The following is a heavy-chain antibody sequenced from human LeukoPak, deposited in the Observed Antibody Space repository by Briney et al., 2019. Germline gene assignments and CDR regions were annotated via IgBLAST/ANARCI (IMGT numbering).Heavy chain of an antibody. J-gene: IGHJ4*02. CDR1: GGSFSGYY. Sequence: PSETLSLTCAVYGGSFSGYYWSWIRQPPGKGLEWIGSIYYSGSTYYNPSLKSRVTISVGTSKNQFSLKLSSVTAADTAVYYCARDSRGVVVPAAIHWGQGTLVTVSS. D-gene: IGHD2-2*02. CDR2: IYYSGST. CDR3: ARDSRGVVVPAAIH. V-gene: IGHV4-34*01.